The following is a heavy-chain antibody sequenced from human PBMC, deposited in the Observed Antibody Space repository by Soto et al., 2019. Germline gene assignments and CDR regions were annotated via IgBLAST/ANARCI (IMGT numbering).Heavy chain of an antibody. D-gene: IGHD3-22*01. CDR1: GGFISSYY. CDR2: IHYSGST. V-gene: IGHV4-59*01. Sequence: SETLSLPCTVSGGFISSYYWSWIRQSPGKGLEWIGYIHYSGSTSHNPSLKSRVTISADTSKNQFSLKLRSVTAADTAVYYCARGGQHYYDSCRGPGDYWGQGTRVTFSS. CDR3: ARGGQHYYDSCRGPGDY. J-gene: IGHJ4*02.